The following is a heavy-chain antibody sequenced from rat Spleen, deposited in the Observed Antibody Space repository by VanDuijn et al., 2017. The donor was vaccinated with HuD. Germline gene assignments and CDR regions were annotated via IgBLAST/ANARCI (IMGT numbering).Heavy chain of an antibody. CDR3: ARSYGGYTSNWFPY. J-gene: IGHJ3*01. CDR2: IWGNGNT. Sequence: VQLKESGPGLVQPSQTLSLTCNVSGFSLSNYGVLWVRQPPGKGLEWMGLIWGNGNTNYNSALKSRLRISRDTSKSQVFLKMNSLQTDDTVIYFCARSYGGYTSNWFPYWGQGTLVTVSS. CDR1: GFSLSNYG. D-gene: IGHD1-11*01. V-gene: IGHV2-13*01.